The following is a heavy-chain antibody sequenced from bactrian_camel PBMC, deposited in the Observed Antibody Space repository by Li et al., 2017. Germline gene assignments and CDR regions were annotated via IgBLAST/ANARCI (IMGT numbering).Heavy chain of an antibody. CDR3: ARASSSRDRPSTGGEWRRKPKSFAV. V-gene: IGHV3S40*01. CDR1: GFTFRAYA. J-gene: IGHJ4*01. D-gene: IGHD1*01. CDR2: IVSGSDIT. Sequence: VQLVESGGALVQPGGSLRLSCAASGFTFRAYAMNWVRQGPGKRLEWVAGIVSGSDITAYADSVKGRFTASRDNTKNMVYLQMNSLKSEDTGLYYCARASSSRDRPSTGGEWRRKPKSFAVWGQGTQVTVS.